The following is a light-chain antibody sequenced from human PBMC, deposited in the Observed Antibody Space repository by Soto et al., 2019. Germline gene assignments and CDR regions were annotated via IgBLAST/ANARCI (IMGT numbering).Light chain of an antibody. CDR2: AAS. V-gene: IGKV1-39*01. J-gene: IGKJ1*01. CDR1: QSITYY. Sequence: DIQMTQSPSSLSASVGDRVTITCRASQSITYYLNWYQQKPGKAPKLLIHAASSLQSGVPSRFSGSGSGTDFTLTISSLQPEDCATYYCQQRYSTPQTFGQGTKVEIK. CDR3: QQRYSTPQT.